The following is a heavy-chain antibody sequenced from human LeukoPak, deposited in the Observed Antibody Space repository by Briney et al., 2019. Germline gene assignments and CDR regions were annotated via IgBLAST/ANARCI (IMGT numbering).Heavy chain of an antibody. CDR2: IYYSGST. CDR1: GGSISSHY. J-gene: IGHJ2*01. V-gene: IGHV4-4*07. D-gene: IGHD3-16*02. CDR3: ARETYLIGWYFDL. Sequence: GSGPGLVKPSETLSLTCTVSGGSISSHYWSWIRQPAGKGLEWFGRIYYSGSTMYNPSLKGRVTMSVDTSKNQSSLKLSSVTAADTAVYYCARETYLIGWYFDLWGRGTLVTVSS.